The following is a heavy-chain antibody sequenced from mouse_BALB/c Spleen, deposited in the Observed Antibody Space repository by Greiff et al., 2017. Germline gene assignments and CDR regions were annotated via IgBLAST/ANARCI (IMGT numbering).Heavy chain of an antibody. V-gene: IGHV2-9*02. CDR3: ARDGAYYGNYFGG. D-gene: IGHD2-10*01. Sequence: VQGVESGPGLVAPSQRLSITCPVSGFSFTSYGLHWVRQPPGKGLEWLGVIWAGGSTNYNSALMSRLSISKDNSKSQVFLKMNSLQTDDTAMYYCARDGAYYGNYFGGWGEGNLGTVSA. CDR2: IWAGGST. J-gene: IGHJ3*01. CDR1: GFSFTSYG.